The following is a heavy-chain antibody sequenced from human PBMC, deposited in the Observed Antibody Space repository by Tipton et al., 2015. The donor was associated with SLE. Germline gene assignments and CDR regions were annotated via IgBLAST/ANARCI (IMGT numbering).Heavy chain of an antibody. D-gene: IGHD2-15*01. Sequence: SLRLSCAASGFTFSTYGMHWVRQAPVKGLEWVALIWYDGSNKYYADSVKGRFTISRDNFKNTLYLQMNSLRAEDTAVYYCARIRRGNIVAPIDLWGRGTLVTVSS. V-gene: IGHV3-33*01. CDR1: GFTFSTYG. J-gene: IGHJ2*01. CDR2: IWYDGSNK. CDR3: ARIRRGNIVAPIDL.